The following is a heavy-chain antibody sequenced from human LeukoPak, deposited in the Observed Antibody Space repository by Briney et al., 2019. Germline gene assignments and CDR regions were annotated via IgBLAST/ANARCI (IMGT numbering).Heavy chain of an antibody. D-gene: IGHD5-24*01. CDR2: IYHSGST. V-gene: IGHV4-38-2*02. CDR3: ARGRDGYSSDWFDP. CDR1: AYSISTGYF. J-gene: IGHJ5*02. Sequence: KPSETLSLTCSVSAYSISTGYFWAWIRPPPGKGLEWIGSIYHSGSTYYNPSLKSRVTISVDTSRNHYSLKMTSVTAADTAVYYCARGRDGYSSDWFDPWGQGTLVTVSS.